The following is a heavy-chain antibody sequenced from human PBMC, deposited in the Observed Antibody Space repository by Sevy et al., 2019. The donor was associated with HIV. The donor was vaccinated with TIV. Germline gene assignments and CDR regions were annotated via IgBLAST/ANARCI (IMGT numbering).Heavy chain of an antibody. CDR2: INPSGGST. CDR1: GYTFTSYY. D-gene: IGHD2-2*01. J-gene: IGHJ4*01. Sequence: ASVKVSCKASGYTFTSYYMHWVRQAPGQGLEWMGIINPSGGSTSYAQKFQGRVTMTRDTSTRTVYMELSSLRSEDTAVYYCAREPNHCSSTSCYSEFDYWGHGTLVTVSS. CDR3: AREPNHCSSTSCYSEFDY. V-gene: IGHV1-46*01.